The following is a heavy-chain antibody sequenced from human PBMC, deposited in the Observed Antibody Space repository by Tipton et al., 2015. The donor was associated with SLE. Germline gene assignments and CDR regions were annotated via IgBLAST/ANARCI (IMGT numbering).Heavy chain of an antibody. J-gene: IGHJ4*02. CDR2: IYHSGST. CDR1: GYSISSGYY. D-gene: IGHD5-24*01. V-gene: IGHV4-38-2*01. Sequence: TLSLTCAVSGYSISSGYYWGWIRQPPGKGLEWIGSIYHSGSTYHNPSLKSRVTISVDTSKNQFSLKLSSVTAADTAVYYCARLEGDGYKWYFDYWGQGTLVTVST. CDR3: ARLEGDGYKWYFDY.